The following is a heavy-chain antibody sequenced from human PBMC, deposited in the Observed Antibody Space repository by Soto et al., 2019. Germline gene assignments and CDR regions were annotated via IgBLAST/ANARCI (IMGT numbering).Heavy chain of an antibody. V-gene: IGHV1-18*01. CDR2: IRTYNDNT. CDR3: ARGPPSSGGSGWWY. Sequence: GPSVKVSCKASGYTFTNYGISWVRQAPGQGLEWMGWIRTYNDNTNYGQKFQGRVTLTTDTSKGTAYMELRSLRSDDTSFCYCARGPPSSGGSGWWYWGQGTLVTVSS. D-gene: IGHD6-19*01. J-gene: IGHJ4*02. CDR1: GYTFTNYG.